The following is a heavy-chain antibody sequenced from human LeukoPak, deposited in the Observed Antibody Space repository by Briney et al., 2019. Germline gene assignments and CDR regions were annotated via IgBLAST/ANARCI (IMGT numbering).Heavy chain of an antibody. CDR1: GFIVSSNY. CDR2: INSGGTT. J-gene: IGHJ6*02. V-gene: IGHV3-66*01. CDR3: ARDSVGTTTSQYGMDV. Sequence: PGGSLRLSCAASGFIVSSNYMSWVRQAPGKGLEWVSIINSGGTTYYADSVKGRFTISRDKSKNTLYLQMNSLRAEDTAVYYCARDSVGTTTSQYGMDVWGQGTTVTVSS. D-gene: IGHD2-21*02.